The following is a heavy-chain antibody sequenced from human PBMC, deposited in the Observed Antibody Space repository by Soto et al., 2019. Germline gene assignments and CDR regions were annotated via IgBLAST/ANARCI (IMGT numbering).Heavy chain of an antibody. D-gene: IGHD1-26*01. Sequence: GGSLRLSCAASGFTFRNYAIHWVRQAPGKGLEWVAVISRDGSHKYYLDSVKGRFTISRDNSKDTVNLLMNSLRDDDSAMYYCARSRNSAVADSFDFWGQGTLVTVSS. J-gene: IGHJ4*02. CDR1: GFTFRNYA. CDR2: ISRDGSHK. CDR3: ARSRNSAVADSFDF. V-gene: IGHV3-30*04.